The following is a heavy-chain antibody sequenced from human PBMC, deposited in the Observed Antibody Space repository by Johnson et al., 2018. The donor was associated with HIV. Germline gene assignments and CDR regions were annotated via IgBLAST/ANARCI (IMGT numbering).Heavy chain of an antibody. J-gene: IGHJ3*02. CDR3: AKDLDRELLALWAFHT. D-gene: IGHD2-8*02. CDR1: GFTFSSYG. Sequence: QVQLVESGGGLVKPGGSLRLSCAASGFTFSSYGMHRVRQAPGKGPEWVTHISYDGANKYYSGSVRGRFTISRDNSRNTLNLQMDSLREDDTAVYYCAKDLDRELLALWAFHTWGQGTVVTVSS. V-gene: IGHV3-30*18. CDR2: ISYDGANK.